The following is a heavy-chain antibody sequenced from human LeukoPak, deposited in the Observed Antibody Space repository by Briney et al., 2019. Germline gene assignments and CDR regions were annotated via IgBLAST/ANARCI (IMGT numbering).Heavy chain of an antibody. J-gene: IGHJ4*02. V-gene: IGHV3-74*01. CDR3: ARESPYCSSSSCYRPAAS. CDR1: GFTFRRYW. D-gene: IGHD2-2*01. CDR2: INSDGSST. Sequence: PGGSLILSCAASGFTFRRYWMHWARQAPGKGLVWVSRINSDGSSTSYADSVKCRFTISRDNAKNTRYLQMNSLRAEDTAVYFCARESPYCSSSSCYRPAASWGQATLVTVSS.